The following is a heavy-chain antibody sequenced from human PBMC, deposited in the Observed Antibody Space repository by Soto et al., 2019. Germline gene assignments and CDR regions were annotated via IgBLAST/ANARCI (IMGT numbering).Heavy chain of an antibody. CDR3: ASERAVGLAVALNWFDP. V-gene: IGHV3-48*02. CDR1: GFTFSSYS. J-gene: IGHJ5*02. D-gene: IGHD6-19*01. CDR2: ISSSSSTI. Sequence: PGGALRLSCAASGFTFSSYSMNWVRQAPGKGLEWVSYISSSSSTIYYADSVKGRFTISRDNAKNSLYLQMNSLRDEDTAVYYCASERAVGLAVALNWFDPWGQGTLVTVSS.